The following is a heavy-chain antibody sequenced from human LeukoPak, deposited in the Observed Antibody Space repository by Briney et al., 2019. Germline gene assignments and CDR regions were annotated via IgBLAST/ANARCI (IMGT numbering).Heavy chain of an antibody. CDR1: GFTFSRYW. CDR2: IDEYGTTI. Sequence: GGSLRLSCAASGFTFSRYWMHWVRQAPGKGLVWVSRIDEYGTTINYADSVKGRFTISRNNAGDTLFLQTNSLRAEDTGVYYCATDLSGRQDYWGQGTLVTVSS. D-gene: IGHD5-12*01. V-gene: IGHV3-74*01. J-gene: IGHJ4*02. CDR3: ATDLSGRQDY.